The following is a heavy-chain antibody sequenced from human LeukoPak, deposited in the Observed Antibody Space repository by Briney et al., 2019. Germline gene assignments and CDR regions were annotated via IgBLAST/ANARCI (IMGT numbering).Heavy chain of an antibody. D-gene: IGHD6-19*01. CDR1: GFTFNRFW. Sequence: GGSLRLSCAASGFTFNRFWMHWVRQAPGKGLVWVSRIISDGSSTNYADSVKGRFTISRDNAKNTLYLQMNSLRAEDTALYYCAREDVDITVATSGAFDIWGQGTMATVSS. CDR3: AREDVDITVATSGAFDI. J-gene: IGHJ3*02. V-gene: IGHV3-74*01. CDR2: IISDGSST.